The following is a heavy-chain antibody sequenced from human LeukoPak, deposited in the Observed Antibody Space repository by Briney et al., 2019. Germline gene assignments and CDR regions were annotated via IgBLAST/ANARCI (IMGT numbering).Heavy chain of an antibody. CDR1: GFTFSSYW. CDR3: ARAMATVYYMDV. D-gene: IGHD3-10*01. J-gene: IGHJ6*03. CDR2: INSDGSST. Sequence: GGSLRLSCVASGFTFSSYWMHWVRQAPGKGLVWVSRINSDGSSTSYADSVKGRFTISRDNAKNTLYLQMNSLRAEDTAVYYCARAMATVYYMDVWGKGTTVTVSS. V-gene: IGHV3-74*01.